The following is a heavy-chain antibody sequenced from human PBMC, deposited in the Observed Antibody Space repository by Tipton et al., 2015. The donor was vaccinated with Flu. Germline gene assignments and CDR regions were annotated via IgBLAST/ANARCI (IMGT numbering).Heavy chain of an antibody. D-gene: IGHD3-10*01. Sequence: TLSLTCSVSSASISSGGNSWSWIRQPPGKGLEWIGYIYHSGTTYYNPSLKSRVTISGDRSRNQFFLKLTSVTAGDTAVYYCARAFGSGTYSIHYFADWGQGALVNVPS. J-gene: IGHJ4*01. CDR1: SASISSGGNS. V-gene: IGHV4-30-2*01. CDR2: IYHSGTT. CDR3: ARAFGSGTYSIHYFAD.